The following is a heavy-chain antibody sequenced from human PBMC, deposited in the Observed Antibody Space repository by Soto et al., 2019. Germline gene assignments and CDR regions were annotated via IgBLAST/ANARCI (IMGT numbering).Heavy chain of an antibody. J-gene: IGHJ4*02. D-gene: IGHD6-13*01. CDR1: GGYVSSGSYY. Sequence: SETLSVTCTVSGGYVSSGSYYWSWIRQPPGKGLEWIGYIYYSGSTNYNPSLKSRVTISVDTSKNQFSLKLSSVTAADTAVYYCARGFSSWYYFDYWGQGTLVTVSS. V-gene: IGHV4-61*01. CDR3: ARGFSSWYYFDY. CDR2: IYYSGST.